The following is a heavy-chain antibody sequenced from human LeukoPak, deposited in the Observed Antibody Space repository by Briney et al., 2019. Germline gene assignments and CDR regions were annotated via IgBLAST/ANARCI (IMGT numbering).Heavy chain of an antibody. CDR3: ARGYSSGWSYYFDH. J-gene: IGHJ4*02. CDR1: GGSISSGGYS. D-gene: IGHD6-19*01. Sequence: SETLSLTCAVSGGSISSGGYSWSWIRQPPGKGLEWIGYIYHSGSTYYNPSLKSRVTISVDRSKNQFSLKLSSVTAADTAVYYCARGYSSGWSYYFDHWGQGTLVTVSS. CDR2: IYHSGST. V-gene: IGHV4-30-2*01.